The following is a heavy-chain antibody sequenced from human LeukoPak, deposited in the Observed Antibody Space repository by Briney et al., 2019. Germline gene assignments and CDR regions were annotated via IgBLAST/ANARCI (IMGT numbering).Heavy chain of an antibody. CDR2: IIPIFGTA. V-gene: IGHV1-69*13. Sequence: SVXXSXXASXXTXXSXAXSXXRQAPGQGLEWMGGIIPIFGTANYAQKFQGRVTITADESTSTAYMELSSLRSEDTAVYYCARAKYYYGSGSYYSPDWDYWGQGTLSPSPQ. D-gene: IGHD3-10*01. CDR3: ARAKYYYGSGSYYSPDWDY. CDR1: XXTXXSXA. J-gene: IGHJ4*02.